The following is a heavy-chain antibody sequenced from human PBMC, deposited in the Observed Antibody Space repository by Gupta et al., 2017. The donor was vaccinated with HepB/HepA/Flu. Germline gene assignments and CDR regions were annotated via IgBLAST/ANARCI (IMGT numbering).Heavy chain of an antibody. D-gene: IGHD6-13*01. CDR3: ARRRAGTGWGVYYFDY. V-gene: IGHV5-51*01. CDR1: GYSFTSYW. CDR2: IYPGDSDT. Sequence: EVQLVQSGAEVKKPGESLKISCKGSGYSFTSYWIGWVRQMPGKGLEWMGIIYPGDSDTRYSPSFQGQVTISADKSISTAYLQWSSLKASDTAMYYCARRRAGTGWGVYYFDYWGQGTLVTVSS. J-gene: IGHJ4*02.